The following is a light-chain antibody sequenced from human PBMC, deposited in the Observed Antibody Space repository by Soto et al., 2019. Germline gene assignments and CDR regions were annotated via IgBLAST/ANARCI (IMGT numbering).Light chain of an antibody. V-gene: IGKV1-5*03. J-gene: IGKJ1*01. Sequence: DVQMTQSPSTLSASVGDRVTITCRASQSVNTWLAWFQQKPGKAPKVLIYRASNLETGVPSRFSGSGSGTEFILTISSLQPDDFATYYCQQYSGDPWTFGQGTKVEI. CDR1: QSVNTW. CDR3: QQYSGDPWT. CDR2: RAS.